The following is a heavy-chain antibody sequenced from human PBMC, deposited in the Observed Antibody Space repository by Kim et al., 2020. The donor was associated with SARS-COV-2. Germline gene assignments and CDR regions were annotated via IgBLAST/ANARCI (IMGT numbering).Heavy chain of an antibody. Sequence: VKGRVTISRDTSQNTLYLQMNSRGAEDTAVYYCAKASTYYYDSSGSSLDYWGQGTLVTVSS. V-gene: IGHV3-23*01. CDR3: AKASTYYYDSSGSSLDY. J-gene: IGHJ4*02. D-gene: IGHD3-22*01.